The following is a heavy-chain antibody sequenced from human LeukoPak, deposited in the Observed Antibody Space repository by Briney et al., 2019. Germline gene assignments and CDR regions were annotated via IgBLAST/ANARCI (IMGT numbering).Heavy chain of an antibody. CDR2: IDYSGST. V-gene: IGHV4-38-2*02. CDR3: AREYTLYRSGWFLDY. D-gene: IGHD6-19*01. J-gene: IGHJ4*02. CDR1: GYSISSGCY. Sequence: SETLSLTCTVSGYSISSGCYWGWIRQPPGKGLEWIGSIDYSGSTYYNPSLKSRATISIDTSKNQFSLNLSSVTAADTAVYYCAREYTLYRSGWFLDYWGQGTLVTVSS.